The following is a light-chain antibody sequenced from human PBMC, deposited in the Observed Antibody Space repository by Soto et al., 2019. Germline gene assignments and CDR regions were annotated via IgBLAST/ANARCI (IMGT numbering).Light chain of an antibody. CDR3: MQARQTPWT. CDR2: LGS. CDR1: QSLLHSNGYNY. V-gene: IGKV2-28*01. J-gene: IGKJ1*01. Sequence: DIVMTQSPLSLPVTPGEPASISCMSSQSLLHSNGYNYLDWYLQKPGQAPQLLIYLGSNRASGVPDRFSGSGSGTDFTLKISRVEAEDVGVYYCMQARQTPWTFGQGTKVEIK.